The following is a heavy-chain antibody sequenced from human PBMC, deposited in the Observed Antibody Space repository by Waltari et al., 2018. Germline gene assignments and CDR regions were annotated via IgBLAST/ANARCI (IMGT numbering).Heavy chain of an antibody. V-gene: IGHV3-66*02. CDR2: IYSGGST. Sequence: EVQLVESGGGLVQPGGSLRLSCAASGFTVSSHYMSWVRQAPGKGLEWVSVIYSGGSTYYADSVKGRFTISRDNSKNTLYLQMNSLRAEDTAVYYCARDTKGYSSGYYRVDAFDIWGQGTMVTVSS. J-gene: IGHJ3*02. CDR1: GFTVSSHY. D-gene: IGHD3-22*01. CDR3: ARDTKGYSSGYYRVDAFDI.